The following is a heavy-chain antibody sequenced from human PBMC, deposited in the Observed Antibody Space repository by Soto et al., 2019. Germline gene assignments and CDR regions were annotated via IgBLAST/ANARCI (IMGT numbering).Heavy chain of an antibody. CDR1: GFTFSSYE. CDR2: ISSSGSTI. CDR3: ARDSPFWSGYYDAFDI. D-gene: IGHD3-3*01. V-gene: IGHV3-48*03. J-gene: IGHJ3*02. Sequence: VGSLRLSCAASGFTFSSYEMNWVRQAPGKGLEWVSYISSSGSTIYYADSVKGRFTISRDNAKNSLYLQMNSLRAEDTAVYYCARDSPFWSGYYDAFDIWGQGTMVTVSS.